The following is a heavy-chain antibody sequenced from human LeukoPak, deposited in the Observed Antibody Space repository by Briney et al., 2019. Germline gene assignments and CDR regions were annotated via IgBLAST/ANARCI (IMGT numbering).Heavy chain of an antibody. V-gene: IGHV4-61*02. CDR3: ARAYSSSWYMNWFDP. CDR1: GGSISSGAYY. D-gene: IGHD6-13*01. CDR2: VYISGSI. J-gene: IGHJ5*02. Sequence: PSETLSLTCTVSGGSISSGAYYWSWIRQPAGKGLEWIGRVYISGSINYNPSLNSRVTISVDTSKNQFSLKLSSVTAADTAVYYCARAYSSSWYMNWFDPWGQGTLVTVSS.